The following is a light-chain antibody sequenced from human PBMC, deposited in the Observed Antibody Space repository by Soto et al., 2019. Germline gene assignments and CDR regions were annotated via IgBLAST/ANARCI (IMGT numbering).Light chain of an antibody. CDR1: QSVSSSY. J-gene: IGKJ1*01. Sequence: LSLSPGERATLSCRASQSVSSSYLAWYQQKPGQAPRLLIYGASSRATGIPDRFSGSGSGTDFTLTISRLEPEDFAVYYCQQYGSSPWTFGQGTKVDIK. CDR3: QQYGSSPWT. CDR2: GAS. V-gene: IGKV3-20*01.